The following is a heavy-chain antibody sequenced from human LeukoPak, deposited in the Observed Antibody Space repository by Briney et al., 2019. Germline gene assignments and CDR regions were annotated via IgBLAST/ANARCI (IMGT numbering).Heavy chain of an antibody. Sequence: GASVKVSCKASGYTFTGYYMHWVRQAPGQGLEWMGWINPNSGGTNYAQKFQGRVTMTRDTSISTAYMELSRLRSDDTAVYYCARNGGLGGYCSGGSCYDYGGQGPLVTVSS. D-gene: IGHD2-15*01. J-gene: IGHJ4*02. CDR3: ARNGGLGGYCSGGSCYDY. V-gene: IGHV1-2*02. CDR2: INPNSGGT. CDR1: GYTFTGYY.